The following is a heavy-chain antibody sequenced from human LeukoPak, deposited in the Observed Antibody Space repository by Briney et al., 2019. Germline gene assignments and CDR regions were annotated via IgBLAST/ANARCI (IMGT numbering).Heavy chain of an antibody. Sequence: GGSLRLSCAASGFTFSYYAMIWVRQAPGKGLEWVSVISGSGGSTYYADSVKGRFTLSRDNSKSTLYLQMNSLRAEDTALYYCAKDGKKDGSTWDFDYWGQGALVTVSS. CDR2: ISGSGGST. J-gene: IGHJ4*02. CDR3: AKDGKKDGSTWDFDY. V-gene: IGHV3-23*01. CDR1: GFTFSYYA. D-gene: IGHD6-13*01.